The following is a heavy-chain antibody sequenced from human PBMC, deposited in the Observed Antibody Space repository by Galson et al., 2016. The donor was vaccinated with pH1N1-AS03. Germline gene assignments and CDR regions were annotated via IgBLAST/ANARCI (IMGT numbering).Heavy chain of an antibody. J-gene: IGHJ5*02. Sequence: TLSLTCTVSGDSMSPSYWSWIRQPPGKRLEWIGFIHSSGVTTYSPSLKSRVSVLVDTSQNQFSLKLSSVTAADTAVYYCARYLAATYLNWFDPWGQGTLVTVSS. D-gene: IGHD2-15*01. V-gene: IGHV4-59*08. CDR1: GDSMSPSY. CDR3: ARYLAATYLNWFDP. CDR2: IHSSGVT.